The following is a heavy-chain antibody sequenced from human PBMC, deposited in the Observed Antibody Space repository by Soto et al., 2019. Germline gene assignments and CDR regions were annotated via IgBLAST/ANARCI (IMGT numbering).Heavy chain of an antibody. CDR3: ARELAFGYYPRGRVEGLGY. J-gene: IGHJ4*02. D-gene: IGHD3-22*01. CDR1: GGSFSGYY. V-gene: IGHV4-34*01. CDR2: INHSGST. Sequence: QVQLQQWGAGLLKPSETLSLTCAVYGGSFSGYYWSWIRQPPGKGLDWMGEINHSGSTNYNPSLMSRVTRSVDTSKTQFSLKLTSVTAADTAVYYCARELAFGYYPRGRVEGLGYWGQGTLVTVSS.